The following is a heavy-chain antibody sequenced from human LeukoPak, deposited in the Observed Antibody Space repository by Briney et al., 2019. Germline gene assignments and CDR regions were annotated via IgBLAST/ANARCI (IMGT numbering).Heavy chain of an antibody. D-gene: IGHD3-3*01. CDR2: IYYSGST. Sequence: SETLSLTCTGSGGSISSSSYYWGWIRQPPGKGLEWIGSIYYSGSTYYNPSLKSRVTISVDTSKNQFSLKLSSVTAADTAVYYCARTKYYDFWSGYYDYWYFDLWGRGTLVTVSS. V-gene: IGHV4-39*01. CDR3: ARTKYYDFWSGYYDYWYFDL. J-gene: IGHJ2*01. CDR1: GGSISSSSYY.